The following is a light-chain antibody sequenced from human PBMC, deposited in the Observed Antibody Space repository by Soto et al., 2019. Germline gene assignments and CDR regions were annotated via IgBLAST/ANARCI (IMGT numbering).Light chain of an antibody. CDR2: LAS. V-gene: IGKV1-5*03. CDR1: QSISNY. Sequence: DIQMPQSPSSLSASVGDRVTITCRASQSISNYLNWYQQRPGKAPKLLIYLASSLESGVPSRFSGSGFGTEFTLTISSLQPDDFATYYCQQYNSYSRTFGQGTKVDI. CDR3: QQYNSYSRT. J-gene: IGKJ1*01.